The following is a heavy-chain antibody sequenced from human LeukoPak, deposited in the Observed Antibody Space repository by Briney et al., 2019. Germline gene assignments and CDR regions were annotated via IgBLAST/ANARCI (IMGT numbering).Heavy chain of an antibody. V-gene: IGHV1-2*02. J-gene: IGHJ6*03. CDR3: ARRYCSGGSCYGSIYYYMDV. Sequence: ASVNVSCKASGYTFTGYYMHWVRQAPGQGLEWMGWINPNSGGTNYAQKFQGRVTITRDTSISTAYMELSRLRSHDTAVYYCARRYCSGGSCYGSIYYYMDVWGKGTTVTVSS. CDR1: GYTFTGYY. D-gene: IGHD2-15*01. CDR2: INPNSGGT.